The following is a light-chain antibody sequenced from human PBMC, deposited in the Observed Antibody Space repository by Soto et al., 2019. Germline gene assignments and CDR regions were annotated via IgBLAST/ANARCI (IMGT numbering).Light chain of an antibody. Sequence: QPVLTQSPSASASVGASVKLTCTLSSGNINYDIAWHQQQPGKGPRYLMKLNSDGSHFKGDGIPDRFSGSSSGAERYLTISSLQSEDEADYYCQAWGAGIRVFGGGTKLTVL. CDR2: LNSDGSH. CDR3: QAWGAGIRV. V-gene: IGLV4-69*01. J-gene: IGLJ3*02. CDR1: SGNINYD.